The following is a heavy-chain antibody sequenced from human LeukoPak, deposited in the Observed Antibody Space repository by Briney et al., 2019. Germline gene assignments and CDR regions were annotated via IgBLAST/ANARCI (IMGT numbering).Heavy chain of an antibody. CDR1: GFTFSSYA. J-gene: IGHJ3*02. D-gene: IGHD3-22*01. Sequence: GGSLRLSCAASGFTFSSYAMSWVRQAPGQRLEWMGWINAGNGNTKYSQKFQGRVTITRDTSASTAYMELSSLRSEDTAVYYCARDSDSSGSLAAFDIWGQGTMVTVSS. CDR2: INAGNGNT. CDR3: ARDSDSSGSLAAFDI. V-gene: IGHV1-3*01.